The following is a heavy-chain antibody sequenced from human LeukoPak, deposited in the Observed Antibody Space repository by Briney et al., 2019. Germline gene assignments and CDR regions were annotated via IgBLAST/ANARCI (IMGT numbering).Heavy chain of an antibody. D-gene: IGHD1-7*01. CDR1: GFTFNTYV. Sequence: GGSLRLSCAASGFTFNTYVMNWVRQAPGKGLEWVSSISGSGDSTFYADSVKGRFTISRDNSKNTLYHQMNSLRAEDTAVYYCARDGEAYGWNYAFDYWGQGTPVTVSS. J-gene: IGHJ4*02. CDR2: ISGSGDST. CDR3: ARDGEAYGWNYAFDY. V-gene: IGHV3-23*01.